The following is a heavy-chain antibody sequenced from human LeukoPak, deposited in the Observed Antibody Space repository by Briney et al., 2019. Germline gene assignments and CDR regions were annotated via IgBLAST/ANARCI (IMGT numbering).Heavy chain of an antibody. Sequence: PGGSLRLSCAASGFTFSNFAMHWVRQAPGKGLEYVSAISSNGGSTYYADSVKGRFSMSRDNSKNTLYLQMSSLRGEDTAVYYCVKIAATTYYFDYWGQGTLVTVSS. CDR1: GFTFSNFA. CDR2: ISSNGGST. V-gene: IGHV3-64D*06. J-gene: IGHJ4*02. CDR3: VKIAATTYYFDY. D-gene: IGHD6-13*01.